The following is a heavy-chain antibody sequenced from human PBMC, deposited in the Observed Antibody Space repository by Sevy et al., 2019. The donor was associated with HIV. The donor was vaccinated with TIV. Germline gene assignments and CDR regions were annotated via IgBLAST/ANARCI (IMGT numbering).Heavy chain of an antibody. Sequence: GESLKISCAASGFTFSDYYMSWIRQAPGKGLEWVSYMSSGTSYTNYADSVKGRFTISRDNAKNSLYLQMNSLRAEDTAVYYCARDRRNYGGQYFDYWGQGILVTVSS. D-gene: IGHD1-7*01. CDR2: MSSGTSYT. CDR1: GFTFSDYY. CDR3: ARDRRNYGGQYFDY. V-gene: IGHV3-11*06. J-gene: IGHJ4*02.